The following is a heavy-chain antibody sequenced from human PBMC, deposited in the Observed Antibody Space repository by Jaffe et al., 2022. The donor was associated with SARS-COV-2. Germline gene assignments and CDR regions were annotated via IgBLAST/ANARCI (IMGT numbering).Heavy chain of an antibody. CDR2: FDPEDGET. Sequence: QVQLVQSGAEVKKPGASVKVSCKVSGYTLTELSMHWVRQAPGKGLEWMGGFDPEDGETIYAQKFQGRVTMTEDTSTDTAYMELSSLRSEDTAVYYCATDTRGFGNYYYYYGMDVWGQGTTVTVSS. D-gene: IGHD3-16*01. CDR3: ATDTRGFGNYYYYYGMDV. CDR1: GYTLTELS. V-gene: IGHV1-24*01. J-gene: IGHJ6*02.